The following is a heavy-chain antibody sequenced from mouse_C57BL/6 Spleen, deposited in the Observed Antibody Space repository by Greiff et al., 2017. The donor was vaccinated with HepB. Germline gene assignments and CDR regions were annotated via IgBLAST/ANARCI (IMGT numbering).Heavy chain of an antibody. CDR1: GFTFSDYG. V-gene: IGHV5-17*01. J-gene: IGHJ1*03. D-gene: IGHD1-1*01. CDR3: ARGPSHYYGSSYGYFDV. CDR2: ISSGSSTI. Sequence: EVKVVESGGGLVKPGGSLKLSCAASGFTFSDYGMHWVRQAPEKGLEWVAYISSGSSTIYYADTVKGRFTISRDNAKNTLFLQMTSLRSEDTAMYYCARGPSHYYGSSYGYFDVWGTGTTVTVSS.